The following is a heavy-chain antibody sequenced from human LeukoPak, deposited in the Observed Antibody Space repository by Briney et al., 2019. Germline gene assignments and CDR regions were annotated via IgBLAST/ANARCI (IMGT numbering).Heavy chain of an antibody. CDR3: AKSLGSGSYRAFDM. J-gene: IGHJ3*02. D-gene: IGHD3-10*01. CDR1: TFIFRNFA. Sequence: GGSLRLSCAASTFIFRNFAMSWVRRAPGKGLEWVSSIGGGGSGTNYAVSVKGRFTISRDNSKNTLYLEMNSLRVDDTAVYYCAKSLGSGSYRAFDMWGQGTMVSVSS. CDR2: IGGGGSGT. V-gene: IGHV3-23*01.